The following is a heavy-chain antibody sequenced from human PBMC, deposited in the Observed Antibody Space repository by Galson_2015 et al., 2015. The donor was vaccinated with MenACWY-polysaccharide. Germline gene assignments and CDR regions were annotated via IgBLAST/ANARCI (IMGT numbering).Heavy chain of an antibody. CDR3: AKDSENLDY. CDR2: ISAGNGRT. J-gene: IGHJ4*02. D-gene: IGHD4-11*01. V-gene: IGHV1-3*01. CDR1: GFIFTNYA. Sequence: SVKVSCKASGFIFTNYAMHWVRQAPGQSFEWMGWISAGNGRTEYSQKFQGRVTITRDTSASTAYMEVSSLRSEDTAVYYCAKDSENLDYWGQGTLVTVSS.